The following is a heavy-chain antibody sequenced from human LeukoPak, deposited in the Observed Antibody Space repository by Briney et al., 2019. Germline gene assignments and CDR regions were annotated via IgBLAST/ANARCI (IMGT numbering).Heavy chain of an antibody. Sequence: GGSLRLSCAASGFTFSRYTMNWVRQAPGKGLEWVSVIYSGGSTYYADSVKGRFTISRDNSKNTLYLQMNSLRAEDTAVYYCARGPSWYQLLSYWGQGTLVTVSS. V-gene: IGHV3-66*01. J-gene: IGHJ4*02. CDR2: IYSGGST. CDR3: ARGPSWYQLLSY. D-gene: IGHD2-2*01. CDR1: GFTFSRYT.